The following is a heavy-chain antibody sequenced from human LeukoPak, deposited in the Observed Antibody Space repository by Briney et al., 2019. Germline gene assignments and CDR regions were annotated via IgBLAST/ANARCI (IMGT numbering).Heavy chain of an antibody. V-gene: IGHV3-30*18. CDR3: AKDSEYYDFWSGLIDY. Sequence: GGSLRLSCAASGFSFSTYGMHWVRQAPGKGLGWVAVISYDGSNKYYADSVKGRFTISRDNSKNTLYLQMNSLRAEDTAVYYCAKDSEYYDFWSGLIDYWGQGTLVTVSS. J-gene: IGHJ4*02. CDR1: GFSFSTYG. CDR2: ISYDGSNK. D-gene: IGHD3-3*01.